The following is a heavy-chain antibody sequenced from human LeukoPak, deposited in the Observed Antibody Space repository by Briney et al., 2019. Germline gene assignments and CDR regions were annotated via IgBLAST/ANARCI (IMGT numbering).Heavy chain of an antibody. V-gene: IGHV4-34*01. J-gene: IGHJ4*02. D-gene: IGHD5-18*01. CDR1: GGSFSGYY. CDR3: AGESGGSRGYSYGFDY. Sequence: SETLSLTCAVYGGSFSGYYWSWIRQPPGKGLEWIGEINHSGSTNYNPSLKSRVTISVDTSKNQFSLKLSFVTAADTAVYYCAGESGGSRGYSYGFDYWGQGTLVTVSS. CDR2: INHSGST.